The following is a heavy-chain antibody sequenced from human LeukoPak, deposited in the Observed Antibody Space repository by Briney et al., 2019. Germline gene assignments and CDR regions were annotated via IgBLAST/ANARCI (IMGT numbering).Heavy chain of an antibody. J-gene: IGHJ4*02. V-gene: IGHV4-59*01. CDR2: TYYSGST. D-gene: IGHD1-1*01. Sequence: SETLSLTCTVPTGSFSSYYSSWIRQPPGKGLEWIGYTYYSGSTNYNPSLKSRVTISVDTTKNQFSLKRSSVTAPDTTVYYCAGRYNWNDAVFDYWGQGTLVTASS. CDR1: TGSFSSYY. CDR3: AGRYNWNDAVFDY.